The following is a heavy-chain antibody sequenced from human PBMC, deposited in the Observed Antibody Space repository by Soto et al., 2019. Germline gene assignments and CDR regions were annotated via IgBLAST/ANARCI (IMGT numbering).Heavy chain of an antibody. CDR1: GFRFNNYA. V-gene: IGHV3-23*03. Sequence: EVQLLESGGGVVQPGGSLRLSCTASGFRFNNYAMGWVRQIAGKGLEWVLVINRVGGNIHYVESVKGRFTISRDNSKNTLYLQMNSLRVEDTAIYNCATQDFRGTSGTTWGQGTQVTVSS. J-gene: IGHJ4*02. D-gene: IGHD1-1*01. CDR2: INRVGGNI. CDR3: ATQDFRGTSGTT.